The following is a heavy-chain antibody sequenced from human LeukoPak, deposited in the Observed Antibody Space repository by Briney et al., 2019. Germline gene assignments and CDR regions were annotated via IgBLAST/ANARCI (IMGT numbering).Heavy chain of an antibody. CDR1: AGSCDDYY. D-gene: IGHD5-24*01. V-gene: IGHV4-34*01. J-gene: IGHJ4*02. CDR3: ARGRDRSKAGDH. Sequence: SETLSLTCAVYAGSCDDYYCSWIRQPPGKGLEWIGEIHPSGIFYYNSSLMSRVTISIDTSKSQFSLRLTSVTAADTAFYYCARGRDRSKAGDHWGQGSLVTVSS. CDR2: IHPSGIF.